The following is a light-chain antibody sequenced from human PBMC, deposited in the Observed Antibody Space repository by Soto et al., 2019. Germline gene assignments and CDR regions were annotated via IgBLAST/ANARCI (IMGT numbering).Light chain of an antibody. V-gene: IGKV3-11*01. CDR1: QNINTH. CDR3: LQRSNWLT. J-gene: IGKJ4*01. CDR2: ETS. Sequence: EIVLTQSPATLSLSPGERATLSCRASQNINTHLAWYQQRPGQVPRLLIYETSNRATGIPARFIGSGSGTDFTLTISSLEPEDFAVYYCLQRSNWLTFGGGTKVEIK.